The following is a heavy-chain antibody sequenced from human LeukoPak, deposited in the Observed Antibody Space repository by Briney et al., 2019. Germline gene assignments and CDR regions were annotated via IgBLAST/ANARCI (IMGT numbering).Heavy chain of an antibody. Sequence: PSETLSLTCTVSGGSVSSGSYYGTSIRQPPGKGLEWIGYIYYSGSTHYNPSLKSRVTISVDTSKNQFSLRLSSVTAADTAVFYCASLYCSSTSCYFDYWGQGALLTVSS. CDR2: IYYSGST. CDR1: GGSVSSGSYY. J-gene: IGHJ4*02. D-gene: IGHD2-2*01. V-gene: IGHV4-61*01. CDR3: ASLYCSSTSCYFDY.